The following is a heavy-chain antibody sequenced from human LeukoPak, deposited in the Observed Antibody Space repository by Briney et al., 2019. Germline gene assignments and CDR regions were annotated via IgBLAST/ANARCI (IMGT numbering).Heavy chain of an antibody. Sequence: GGSLRLSCAASGFPFDNYAMSWVRQAPGKGLEWVSVISGSGYYSYYADSVKGRFTVSRDNSKTTLYLQMNSLRADDTAVYYCAKGGPTGSNYFDFWGQGTLVTVSS. D-gene: IGHD1-26*01. J-gene: IGHJ4*02. CDR3: AKGGPTGSNYFDF. V-gene: IGHV3-23*01. CDR1: GFPFDNYA. CDR2: ISGSGYYS.